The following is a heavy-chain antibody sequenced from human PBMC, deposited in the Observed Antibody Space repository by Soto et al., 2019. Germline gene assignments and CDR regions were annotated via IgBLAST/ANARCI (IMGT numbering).Heavy chain of an antibody. CDR1: GASITSSY. CDR3: AREEKKAVPGTFGTNTLDV. V-gene: IGHV4-59*13. Sequence: QVQLEESGPGLAKPSETLSLTCTLSGASITSSYWTWIRQPPGMGLEWIGSVYHVGNTNSNPSLRSRLTMSVDTSMNQLSLRMTSATTADTAVYYCAREEKKAVPGTFGTNTLDVWGQGTAVTVSS. CDR2: VYHVGNT. D-gene: IGHD6-13*01. J-gene: IGHJ6*02.